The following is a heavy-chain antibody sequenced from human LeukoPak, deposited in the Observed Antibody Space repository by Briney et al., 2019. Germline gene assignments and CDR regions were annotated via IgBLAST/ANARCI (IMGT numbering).Heavy chain of an antibody. V-gene: IGHV1-8*01. CDR1: GYTFTGYD. CDR2: MNPNSGNT. J-gene: IGHJ6*02. D-gene: IGHD3-3*01. CDR3: ARAYDFWSGYSYYYYYGMDV. Sequence: AASVKVSCKASGYTFTGYDINWVRQATGQGLEWMGWMNPNSGNTGYAQKFQGRVTMTRNTSISTAYMELSSLRSEDTAVYYCARAYDFWSGYSYYYYYGMDVWGQGTTVTVSS.